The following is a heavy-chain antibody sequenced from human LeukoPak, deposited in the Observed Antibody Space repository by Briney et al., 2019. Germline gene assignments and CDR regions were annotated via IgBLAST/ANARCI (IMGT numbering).Heavy chain of an antibody. CDR1: GGPISSGGYY. CDR2: IYYSGST. V-gene: IGHV4-31*03. CDR3: ARLYFDSTYYFDY. D-gene: IGHD3-9*01. Sequence: SETLSLTCTVSGGPISSGGYYWSWIRQHPGKGLEWIGYIYYSGSTYYNPSLKGRVTISVDTSKNQFSLKLSSVTAADTAVYYCARLYFDSTYYFDYWGQGTLVTVSS. J-gene: IGHJ4*02.